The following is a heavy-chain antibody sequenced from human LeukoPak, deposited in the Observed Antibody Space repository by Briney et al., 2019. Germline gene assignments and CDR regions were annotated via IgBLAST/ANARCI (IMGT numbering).Heavy chain of an antibody. D-gene: IGHD3-10*01. CDR3: ARFSTMVRGVIKYYFDF. V-gene: IGHV4-59*01. J-gene: IGHJ4*02. Sequence: SETLSLTCTVSGGSISSYYWSWIRQPPGKGLEWIGYIYYSGSTNYNPSLKSRVTISVDTSKNQFSLKLSSVTAADTAVYYCARFSTMVRGVIKYYFDFWGQGTLVTVSS. CDR1: GGSISSYY. CDR2: IYYSGST.